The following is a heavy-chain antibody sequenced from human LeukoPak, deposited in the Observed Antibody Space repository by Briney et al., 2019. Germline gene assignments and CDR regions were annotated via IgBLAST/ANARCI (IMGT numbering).Heavy chain of an antibody. CDR3: AKDMALPMTTVTTSEDY. Sequence: GGSLRLSCAASGFTFSHSWMHWVRQAPGKGLVWVSRIDGDGSIINYADSVKGRFTISRDNSRNTLNLQMNSLKAEDTAVYYCAKDMALPMTTVTTSEDYWGQGTLVTVSS. CDR1: GFTFSHSW. J-gene: IGHJ4*02. D-gene: IGHD4-17*01. V-gene: IGHV3-74*01. CDR2: IDGDGSII.